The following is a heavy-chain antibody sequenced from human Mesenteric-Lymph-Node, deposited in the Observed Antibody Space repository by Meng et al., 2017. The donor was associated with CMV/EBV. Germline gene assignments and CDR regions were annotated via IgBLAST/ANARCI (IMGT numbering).Heavy chain of an antibody. J-gene: IGHJ5*02. D-gene: IGHD2-2*02. V-gene: IGHV3-30*02. CDR1: G. CDR3: AKDGVRCSSTSCYMRRNWFDP. Sequence: GMHWVRQAPGKGLEWVAFIRYDGSNKYYADSVKGRFTISRDNSKNTLYLQMNSLRAEDTAVYYCAKDGVRCSSTSCYMRRNWFDPWGQGSLVTVSS. CDR2: IRYDGSNK.